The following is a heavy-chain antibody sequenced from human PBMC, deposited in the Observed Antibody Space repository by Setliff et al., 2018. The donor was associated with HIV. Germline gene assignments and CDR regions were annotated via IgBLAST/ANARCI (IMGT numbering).Heavy chain of an antibody. CDR2: IFHTGNT. Sequence: ETLSLTCTVSGGSISSFSYYWGWIRQPPGKGPEWIGSIFHTGNTYYNPSLKSRVTISVETSKNQVSLKLSSVTAADTAVYYCAKGVAGLQYYYYYMDVWGKGTTVTVSS. J-gene: IGHJ6*03. CDR1: GGSISSFSYY. CDR3: AKGVAGLQYYYYYMDV. V-gene: IGHV4-39*07. D-gene: IGHD6-19*01.